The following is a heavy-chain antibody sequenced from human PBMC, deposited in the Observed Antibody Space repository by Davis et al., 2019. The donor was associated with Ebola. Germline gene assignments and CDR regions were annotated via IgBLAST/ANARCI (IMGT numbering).Heavy chain of an antibody. CDR3: ARARIPDTAMVPYFDY. Sequence: PSETLSLTCAVYGGSFSGYYWSWIRQPPGKGLEWIGEINHSGSTNYNPSLKSRVTISVDTSKNQFSLKLSSVTAADTAVYYCARARIPDTAMVPYFDYWGQGTLVTVSS. J-gene: IGHJ4*02. CDR2: INHSGST. V-gene: IGHV4-34*01. D-gene: IGHD5-18*01. CDR1: GGSFSGYY.